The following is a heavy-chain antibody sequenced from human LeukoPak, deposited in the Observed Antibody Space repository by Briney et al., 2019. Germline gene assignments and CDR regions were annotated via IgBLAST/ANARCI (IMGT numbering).Heavy chain of an antibody. CDR1: GGSISSGGYY. D-gene: IGHD6-6*01. CDR3: ARGNAAGRPGVVFDI. J-gene: IGHJ3*02. V-gene: IGHV4-31*03. CDR2: NHYSEST. Sequence: SETLSLTCTVSGGSISSGGYYWSWIRQHPGKGLEWIGNNHYSESTKYNPSLKSRFTISLDTSKNQFSLKLSSVTAADTAVYYCARGNAAGRPGVVFDIWGQGTMVTVSS.